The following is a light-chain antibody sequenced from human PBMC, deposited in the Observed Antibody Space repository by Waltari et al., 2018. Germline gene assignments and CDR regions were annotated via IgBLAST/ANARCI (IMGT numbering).Light chain of an antibody. CDR3: TTWDDSLNGVL. CDR2: SDN. CDR1: HSNIGKNP. Sequence: QSVLTQPPSASGTPGQTVTMSCSGSHSNIGKNPIHWYQQLPGTAPKLGIYSDNERPSGVPDRFSGSASGASASLAIRGLQSDDEADYYCTTWDDSLNGVLFGGGTKLTVL. V-gene: IGLV1-44*01. J-gene: IGLJ2*01.